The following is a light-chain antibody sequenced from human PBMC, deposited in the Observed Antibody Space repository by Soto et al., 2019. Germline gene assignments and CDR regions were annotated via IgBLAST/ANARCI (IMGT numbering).Light chain of an antibody. CDR2: GAS. CDR1: QSVSSSY. CDR3: QQFGDAPYN. Sequence: EIVLTQSPGTLSLSPGERATLSCRASQSVSSSYIAWYQQKPGQAPRLLIYGASSRATGIPDRFSGSVSGTDLTRTISRLEPEDFAVFYCQQFGDAPYNFGQGTKLEIK. J-gene: IGKJ2*01. V-gene: IGKV3-20*01.